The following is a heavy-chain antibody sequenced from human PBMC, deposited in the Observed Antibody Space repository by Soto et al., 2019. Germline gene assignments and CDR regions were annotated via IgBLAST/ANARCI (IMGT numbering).Heavy chain of an antibody. CDR2: IIPILGIA. D-gene: IGHD1-26*01. V-gene: IGHV1-69*02. CDR1: GGTFSSYT. Sequence: AASVKVSCKASGGTFSSYTISWVRQAPGQGLEWMGRIIPILGIANYAQKFQGRVTITADKSTSTAYMELSSLRSEDTAVYYCAGVVSPGRAYYYYMDVWGKGTTVTVSS. J-gene: IGHJ6*03. CDR3: AGVVSPGRAYYYYMDV.